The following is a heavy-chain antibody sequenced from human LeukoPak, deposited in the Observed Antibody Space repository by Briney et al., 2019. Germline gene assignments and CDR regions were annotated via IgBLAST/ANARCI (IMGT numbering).Heavy chain of an antibody. D-gene: IGHD3-22*01. J-gene: IGHJ1*01. CDR3: ARALYANSGYGVEYFQH. Sequence: ASVKVSCKASGYTFTSYGISWVRQAPGQGLEWMGWISANNGNINHAQKFQGRVTLTTDTSTSTAYMELRSLRSDDTAVYYCARALYANSGYGVEYFQHWGQGTLVTVSS. CDR1: GYTFTSYG. CDR2: ISANNGNI. V-gene: IGHV1-18*01.